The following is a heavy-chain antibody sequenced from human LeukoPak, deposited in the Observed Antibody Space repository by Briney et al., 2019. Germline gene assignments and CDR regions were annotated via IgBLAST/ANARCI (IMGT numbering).Heavy chain of an antibody. CDR3: ARGRIAAAGRLDY. D-gene: IGHD6-13*01. CDR2: MNPNSGNT. V-gene: IGHV1-8*03. J-gene: IGHJ4*02. Sequence: GASVKVSCKTSGYSFIDYYIHWVRQAPGQGLEWMGWMNPNSGNTGYAQKFQGRVTITRNTSISTAYMELSSLRSEDTAVYYCARGRIAAAGRLDYWGQGTLVTVSS. CDR1: GYSFIDYY.